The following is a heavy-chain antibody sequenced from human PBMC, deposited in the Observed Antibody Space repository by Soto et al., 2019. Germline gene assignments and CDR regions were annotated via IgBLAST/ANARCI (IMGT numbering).Heavy chain of an antibody. V-gene: IGHV1-69*12. J-gene: IGHJ5*02. Sequence: QVQLVQSGAEVKKPGSSVKVSFKASGVTFSSYAVSWVRQAPGQGLEWMGGIIPIFGTANYAQKFQGRVTIIADEFTSIAYMELSSLRSEDTAVYYCARGESWFDPWGQGTLVTVSS. CDR1: GVTFSSYA. CDR2: IIPIFGTA. CDR3: ARGESWFDP.